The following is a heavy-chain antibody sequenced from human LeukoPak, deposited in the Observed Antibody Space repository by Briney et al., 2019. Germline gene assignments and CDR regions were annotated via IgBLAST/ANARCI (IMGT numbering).Heavy chain of an antibody. J-gene: IGHJ4*02. CDR2: IRYGGNNQ. CDR3: ARLTGDLDYFDY. CDR1: GFTFSSYG. Sequence: GGSLRLSCAASGFTFSSYGMHWVRQAPGKGLEWVAFIRYGGNNQYYADSVKGRFTISRDNSKNTLYPQMNSLRAEDTAVYYCARLTGDLDYFDYWGQGTLVTVSS. V-gene: IGHV3-30*02. D-gene: IGHD7-27*01.